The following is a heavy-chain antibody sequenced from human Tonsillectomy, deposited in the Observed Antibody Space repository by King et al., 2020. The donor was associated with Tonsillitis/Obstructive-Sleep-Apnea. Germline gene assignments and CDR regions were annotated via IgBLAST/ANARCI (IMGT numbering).Heavy chain of an antibody. CDR2: ISSSSSYI. J-gene: IGHJ4*02. CDR1: GFTFSSYC. V-gene: IGHV3-21*01. Sequence: QLVQSGGGLVKPGGSLRLSCAASGFTFSSYCMNWVRQAPGKGLEWVSSISSSSSYIYYADSVKGRFTISRDNAKNSLYLQMNSLRAGDTAVYYCVRDDNDYDLWSGYWVVGAYDYWGQGTLVTVSS. D-gene: IGHD3-3*01. CDR3: VRDDNDYDLWSGYWVVGAYDY.